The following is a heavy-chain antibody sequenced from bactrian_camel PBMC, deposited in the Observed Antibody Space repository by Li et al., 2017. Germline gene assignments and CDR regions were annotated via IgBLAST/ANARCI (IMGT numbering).Heavy chain of an antibody. CDR3: AADPGGSCRYDVQRVLRRYDYPY. V-gene: IGHV3S9*01. CDR1: GVTYSNYC. CDR2: IDSDGST. J-gene: IGHJ4*01. D-gene: IGHD3*01. Sequence: HVQLVESGGGSVQAGGSLRLSCVASGVTYSNYCMGWFRQFPGKEREGVARIDSDGSTNYADSVKGRFIISRDNAKNTVYLQMISLKPEDTAMYYCAADPGGSCRYDVQRVLRRYDYPYWGQGTQVTVS.